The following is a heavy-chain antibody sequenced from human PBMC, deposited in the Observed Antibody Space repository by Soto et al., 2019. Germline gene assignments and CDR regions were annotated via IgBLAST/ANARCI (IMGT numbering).Heavy chain of an antibody. CDR1: GYTFTSYG. V-gene: IGHV1-18*01. Sequence: ASVKVSCKASGYTFTSYGISWVRQAPGQGLEWMGWISAYNGNTNYAQKLQGRVTMTTDTSTSTAYMELRSLRSDDTAVYYCARWVVVVPAAISLGYSYSYMDAWCKDTTLTVSS. J-gene: IGHJ6*03. CDR3: ARWVVVVPAAISLGYSYSYMDA. CDR2: ISAYNGNT. D-gene: IGHD2-2*01.